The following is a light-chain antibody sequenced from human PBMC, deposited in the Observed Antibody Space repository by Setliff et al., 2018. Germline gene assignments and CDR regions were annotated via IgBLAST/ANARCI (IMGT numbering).Light chain of an antibody. CDR3: SSYTSSSTWV. CDR1: SSDIGVYNH. Sequence: QSALAQPASVSGSPGQSITISCTGTSSDIGVYNHVSWYQQHPGKAPKLMIYEVTNRPSGVSNRFSGSKSGNTASLTISGLQAEDEADYYCSSYTSSSTWVFGGGTK. CDR2: EVT. V-gene: IGLV2-14*01. J-gene: IGLJ3*02.